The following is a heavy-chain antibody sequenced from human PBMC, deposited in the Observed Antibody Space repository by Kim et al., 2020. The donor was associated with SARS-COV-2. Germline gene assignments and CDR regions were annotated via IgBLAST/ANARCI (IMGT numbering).Heavy chain of an antibody. J-gene: IGHJ4*02. V-gene: IGHV3-7*01. CDR1: GFTFRSYW. CDR2: INQDSGEK. CDR3: ARESHATFDY. Sequence: GGSLRLSCVVSGFTFRSYWMSWVRQAPGKGLEWVSNINQDSGEKYYVDSVKGRFTISRDNTKNSLLLQMNSLRAEDKAVYYCARESHATFDYWGRGALVSASS.